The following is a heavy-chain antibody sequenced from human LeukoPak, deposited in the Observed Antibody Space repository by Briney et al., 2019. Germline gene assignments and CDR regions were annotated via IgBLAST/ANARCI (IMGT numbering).Heavy chain of an antibody. J-gene: IGHJ4*02. CDR2: INHSGST. Sequence: PSETLSLTCAVYGGSFSGYYWSWIRQPPGKGLEWIGEINHSGSTNYNPSLKSRVTMSADTSKNQFSLKLSSVTAADTAVYYCATLLRSCTNGVCGDYWGQGTLVTVSP. V-gene: IGHV4-34*01. D-gene: IGHD2-8*01. CDR1: GGSFSGYY. CDR3: ATLLRSCTNGVCGDY.